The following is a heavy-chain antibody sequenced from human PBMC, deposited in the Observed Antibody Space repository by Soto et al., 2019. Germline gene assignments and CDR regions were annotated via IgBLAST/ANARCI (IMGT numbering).Heavy chain of an antibody. Sequence: QVQLVQSGAEVKKPGSSVKVSCKASGGTFNSYAISWVRQAPGQGLEWMGGIIPMFGTANYAQKFKGRVTITEDESTSTGYMELSSLRSEDTAVYYCARGWSYDILTAYSYWGQGTLVTVSS. J-gene: IGHJ4*02. CDR2: IIPMFGTA. CDR1: GGTFNSYA. V-gene: IGHV1-69*01. CDR3: ARGWSYDILTAYSY. D-gene: IGHD3-9*01.